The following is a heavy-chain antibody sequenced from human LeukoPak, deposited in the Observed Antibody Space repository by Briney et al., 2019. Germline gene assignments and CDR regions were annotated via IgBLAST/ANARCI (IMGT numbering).Heavy chain of an antibody. V-gene: IGHV4-4*02. J-gene: IGHJ5*02. Sequence: SETLSLTCAVSGASISSSNWWTWVRQPPGKGLEWIGEIYHSGSTNYNPSLKSRVTISVDKSKNQFSLKLSSVTAADTAVYYCARIMGRGYCTSTSCRGDWFDPWGQGTLVTVSS. D-gene: IGHD2-2*01. CDR3: ARIMGRGYCTSTSCRGDWFDP. CDR1: GASISSSNW. CDR2: IYHSGST.